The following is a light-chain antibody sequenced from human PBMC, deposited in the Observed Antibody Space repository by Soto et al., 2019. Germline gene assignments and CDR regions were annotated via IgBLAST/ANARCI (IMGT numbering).Light chain of an antibody. J-gene: IGKJ1*01. CDR2: GTS. Sequence: VVTQSPGTLSLSPGERATLSCRAIQSVSSSYLAWYPQKPGQAPRRLIYGTSSRATAIPDRFSGSGSGIDFTLPISRLEPEDFAVYYCQQYGSSSSTLGQWTKVEIK. CDR1: QSVSSSY. CDR3: QQYGSSSST. V-gene: IGKV3-20*01.